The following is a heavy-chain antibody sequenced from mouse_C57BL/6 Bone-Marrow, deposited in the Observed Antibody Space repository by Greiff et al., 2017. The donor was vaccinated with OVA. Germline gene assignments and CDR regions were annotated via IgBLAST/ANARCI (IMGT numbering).Heavy chain of an antibody. CDR3: ARHPRY. Sequence: EVMLVESGGGLVQPGGSLKLSCAASGFTFSDYYMYWVRQTPEKRLEWVAYISNGGGSTYYPDTVKGRFTISRDNAKNTLYLQMSRLKSEDTAMYYCARHPRYWGQGTLVTVSA. CDR1: GFTFSDYY. CDR2: ISNGGGST. V-gene: IGHV5-12*01. J-gene: IGHJ3*01.